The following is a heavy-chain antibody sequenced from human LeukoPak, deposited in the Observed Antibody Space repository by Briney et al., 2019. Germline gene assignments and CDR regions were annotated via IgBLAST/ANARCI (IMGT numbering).Heavy chain of an antibody. CDR3: AKDWFATTDY. CDR1: GFPFSVAW. Sequence: PGGSLRLSCAASGFPFSVAWMHWFRQVPGKGLMWVSRITTDETRTYADSVRGRFSISRDNAKNTVYLQMNSLRVEDTAVYYCAKDWFATTDYWGQGILVTVSS. J-gene: IGHJ4*02. V-gene: IGHV3-74*01. CDR2: ITTDETRT. D-gene: IGHD1/OR15-1a*01.